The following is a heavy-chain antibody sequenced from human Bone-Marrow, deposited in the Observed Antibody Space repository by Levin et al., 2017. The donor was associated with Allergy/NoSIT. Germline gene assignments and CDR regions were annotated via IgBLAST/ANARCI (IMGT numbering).Heavy chain of an antibody. D-gene: IGHD2-21*01. CDR2: IGGTTTTI. CDR3: ARGFAFDRSYFDY. CDR1: GFTFNTYS. Sequence: QAGGSLRLSCAASGFTFNTYSMHWVRQAPGKGLEWVSYIGGTTTTIIYAASVKGRFTISRDNAKNSLYLQMNSLRDEDTAVYYCARGFAFDRSYFDYWGQGTLVTVSS. J-gene: IGHJ4*02. V-gene: IGHV3-48*02.